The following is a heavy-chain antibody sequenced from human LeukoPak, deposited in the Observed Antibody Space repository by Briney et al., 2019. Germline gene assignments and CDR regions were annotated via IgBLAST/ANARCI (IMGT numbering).Heavy chain of an antibody. D-gene: IGHD4-23*01. CDR1: GGTFSSYA. CDR2: IIPIFGTA. CDR3: ARRYGGNSGFSLDY. V-gene: IGHV1-69*13. J-gene: IGHJ4*02. Sequence: GASVKVSCKASGGTFSSYAMSWVRQAPGQGLEWMGGIIPIFGTANYAQKFQGRVTITADESMSTAYMELSSLRSEDTAVYYCARRYGGNSGFSLDYWGQGTLVTVSS.